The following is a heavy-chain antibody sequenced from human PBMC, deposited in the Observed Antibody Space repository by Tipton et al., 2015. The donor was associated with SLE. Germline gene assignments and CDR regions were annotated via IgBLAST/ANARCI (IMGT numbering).Heavy chain of an antibody. V-gene: IGHV4-59*13. D-gene: IGHD3-22*01. CDR3: TRGPVGSGYYSSSDAFDF. J-gene: IGHJ3*01. CDR1: GASTNTKY. Sequence: TLSLTCTVSGASTNTKYWTWIRQSPGKGLEWIGYANRNEGTKIKSSLERRVTISVDTSKNQFSLKLRSVSAADTAVYFCTRGPVGSGYYSSSDAFDFWGQGTMVTVSS. CDR2: ANRNEGT.